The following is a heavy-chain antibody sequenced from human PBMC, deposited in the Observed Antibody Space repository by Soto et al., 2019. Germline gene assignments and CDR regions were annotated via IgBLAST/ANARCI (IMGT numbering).Heavy chain of an antibody. CDR1: GFTFSSYA. V-gene: IGHV3-23*01. Sequence: EVQLLESGGGLVQPGGSPRLSCAASGFTFSSYAMSWVRQAPGKGLEWVSAISGSGGSTYYADSVKGRFTISRDNSKNTLYLQMNSLRAEDTAVYYCAREGIAAAPRGGDYYYYYGMDVWGQGTTVTVSS. CDR3: AREGIAAAPRGGDYYYYYGMDV. J-gene: IGHJ6*02. CDR2: ISGSGGST. D-gene: IGHD6-13*01.